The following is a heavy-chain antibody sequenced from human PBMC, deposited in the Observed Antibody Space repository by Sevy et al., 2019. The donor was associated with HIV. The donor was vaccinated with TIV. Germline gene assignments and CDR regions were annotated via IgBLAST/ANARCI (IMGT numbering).Heavy chain of an antibody. J-gene: IGHJ4*02. Sequence: GGSLRLSCAASGFDFSIYSMSWVRQAPGKGLEWVSTLSFGCGKINYADSVKGRFTISRDISKGSVYLEMTNMRVEDTAVYYCAREGCTKPHDYWGQGTLVTVSS. CDR3: AREGCTKPHDY. V-gene: IGHV3-23*01. CDR2: LSFGCGKI. CDR1: GFDFSIYS. D-gene: IGHD2-8*01.